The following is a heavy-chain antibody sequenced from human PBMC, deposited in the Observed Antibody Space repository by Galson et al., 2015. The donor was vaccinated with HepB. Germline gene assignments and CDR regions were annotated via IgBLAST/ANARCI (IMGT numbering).Heavy chain of an antibody. CDR3: AKDNLVINGGLSGRYGMDV. V-gene: IGHV3-30*18. CDR2: ISFDGSNK. D-gene: IGHD2-8*01. CDR1: GLTFSSFA. J-gene: IGHJ6*02. Sequence: SLRLSCAASGLTFSSFAMHWVRQGPGKGLEWVAIISFDGSNKYYADSVKGRFTISRDNSKNTLYLQMNSLRAEDTAVYYCAKDNLVINGGLSGRYGMDVWGQGTTVTVSS.